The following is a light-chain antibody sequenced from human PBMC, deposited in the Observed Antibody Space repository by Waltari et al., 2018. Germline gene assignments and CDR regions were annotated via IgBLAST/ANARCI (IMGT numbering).Light chain of an antibody. J-gene: IGLJ2*01. CDR1: SSDVGGYNY. V-gene: IGLV2-14*01. CDR2: EVS. CDR3: SSYTSSSTNVV. Sequence: QSALTQPASVSGSPGQSITISCTGTSSDVGGYNYVSWYQQHPGKAPKLMIYEVSSRPSGVSNRVSGSKSGNTASLTISGLQAEDEADYYCSSYTSSSTNVVFGGGTKLTVL.